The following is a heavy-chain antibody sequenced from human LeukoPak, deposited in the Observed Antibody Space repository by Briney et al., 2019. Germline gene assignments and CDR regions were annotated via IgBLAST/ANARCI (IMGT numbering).Heavy chain of an antibody. Sequence: GGSLRLSCAASGFTFSSYWMSWVRQAPGKGLEWVANIKQDGSEKYYVDSVKGRFTISRDNAKNSLYLQMNSLRAEDTAVYYCASDSKFLYGSGSYYYMDVRGKGTTVTVSS. J-gene: IGHJ6*03. CDR1: GFTFSSYW. V-gene: IGHV3-7*01. D-gene: IGHD3-10*01. CDR3: ASDSKFLYGSGSYYYMDV. CDR2: IKQDGSEK.